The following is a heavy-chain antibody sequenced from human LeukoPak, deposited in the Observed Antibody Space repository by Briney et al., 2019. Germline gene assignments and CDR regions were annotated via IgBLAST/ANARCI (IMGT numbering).Heavy chain of an antibody. CDR3: ARELVRGGPAAYGMDV. J-gene: IGHJ6*02. V-gene: IGHV1-2*02. CDR2: INPNSGGT. Sequence: ATVKVSCKASGYTFTGYYMHWVRQAPGQGLEWMGWINPNSGGTNYAQKFQGRVTMTRDTSISTAYMELSRLRSDDTAVHYCARELVRGGPAAYGMDVWGQGTTVTVSS. CDR1: GYTFTGYY. D-gene: IGHD3-10*01.